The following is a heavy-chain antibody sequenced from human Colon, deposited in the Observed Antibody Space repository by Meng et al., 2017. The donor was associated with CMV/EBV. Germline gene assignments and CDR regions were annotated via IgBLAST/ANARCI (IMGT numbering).Heavy chain of an antibody. CDR3: SSLYCTSTSCLNY. J-gene: IGHJ4*02. Sequence: SETLSLTCSVSGGSINNYYWNRIRQPPGNGLGWIGYIYYSGSTNYNPSLKSRATISIDTSKNQIALKLSSVTAADTAVYYCSSLYCTSTSCLNYWGQGALVTVSS. CDR1: GGSINNYY. D-gene: IGHD2-2*01. CDR2: IYYSGST. V-gene: IGHV4-59*01.